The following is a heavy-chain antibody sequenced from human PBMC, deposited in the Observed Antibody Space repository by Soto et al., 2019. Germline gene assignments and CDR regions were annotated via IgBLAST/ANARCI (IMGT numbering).Heavy chain of an antibody. Sequence: PSETLSLTCSVSGASIKNYYWSWIRQFPGGGLEWIGYIYYSGTYNYNPSLKSRATISLDTSKNQFSLRVNSVTAADTAVYYCARHKVVAIPRWYFDLWGRGTLVTVSS. CDR2: IYYSGTY. D-gene: IGHD2-15*01. J-gene: IGHJ2*01. CDR3: ARHKVVAIPRWYFDL. V-gene: IGHV4-59*01. CDR1: GASIKNYY.